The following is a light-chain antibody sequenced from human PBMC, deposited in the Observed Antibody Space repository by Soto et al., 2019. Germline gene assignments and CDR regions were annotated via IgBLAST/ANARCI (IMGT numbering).Light chain of an antibody. CDR1: QSISNC. CDR3: QQYNTFWT. V-gene: IGKV1-5*01. J-gene: IGKJ1*01. Sequence: IQMTQSPSSLSASVGDRVTITFRASQSISNCLNWYQQKPGRAPELLIYGAYSLQSGVPSRFSGSGSGTEFTLTISSLQPDDFATYYCQQYNTFWTFGQGTKVDI. CDR2: GAY.